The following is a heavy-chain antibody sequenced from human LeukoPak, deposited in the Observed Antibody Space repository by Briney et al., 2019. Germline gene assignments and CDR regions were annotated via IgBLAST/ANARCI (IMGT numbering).Heavy chain of an antibody. V-gene: IGHV3-21*01. CDR1: GFTFSSYS. J-gene: IGHJ4*02. Sequence: GGSLRLSCAASGFTFSSYSMNWVRQAPGKGLEWVSSISSSSSYIYYADSVKGRFTISRDNAKSSLYLQMNSLRAEDTAVYCCARDSLGFGGLRDIDYWGQGTLVTVSS. CDR3: ARDSLGFGGLRDIDY. CDR2: ISSSSSYI. D-gene: IGHD3-10*01.